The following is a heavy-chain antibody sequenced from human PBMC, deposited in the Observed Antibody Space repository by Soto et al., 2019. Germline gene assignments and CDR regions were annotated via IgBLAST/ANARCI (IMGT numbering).Heavy chain of an antibody. CDR3: ARSSRLRYPV. CDR2: ISYVGSNK. D-gene: IGHD3-9*01. J-gene: IGHJ4*02. V-gene: IGHV3-30-3*01. CDR1: GFTFSSYA. Sequence: RLSCAASGFTFSSYAMHCVRQAPGKGLEWVAVISYVGSNKYYADSVKGRFTISRDNSKNTLYLQMNSLRAEDAAVYYCARSSRLRYPVWGQGTLVTVSS.